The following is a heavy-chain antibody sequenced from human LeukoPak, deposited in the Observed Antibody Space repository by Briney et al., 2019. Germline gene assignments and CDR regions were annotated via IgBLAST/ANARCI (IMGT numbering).Heavy chain of an antibody. CDR3: ARALYGDYDYYYYGMDV. V-gene: IGHV1-18*01. J-gene: IGHJ6*02. Sequence: ASVKVSCKAFGYTFTSYGISWVRQAPGQGLEWMGWISAYNGNTNYAQKLQGRVTMTTDTSTSTAYMELRSLRSDDTAVYYCARALYGDYDYYYYGMDVWGQGTTVTVSS. D-gene: IGHD4-17*01. CDR2: ISAYNGNT. CDR1: GYTFTSYG.